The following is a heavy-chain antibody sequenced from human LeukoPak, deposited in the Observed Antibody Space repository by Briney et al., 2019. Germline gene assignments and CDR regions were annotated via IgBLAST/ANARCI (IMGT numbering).Heavy chain of an antibody. J-gene: IGHJ5*02. V-gene: IGHV1-69*05. CDR2: IIPIFGTA. Sequence: GSSVKVSCKASGGTFSSYAISWVRQAPGQGLEWMGGIIPIFGTANYAQKFQGRVTITTDESTSTAYMELSSLRSEDTAVYYYARETLLWFGELSGWFDPWGQGTLVTVSS. CDR3: ARETLLWFGELSGWFDP. D-gene: IGHD3-10*01. CDR1: GGTFSSYA.